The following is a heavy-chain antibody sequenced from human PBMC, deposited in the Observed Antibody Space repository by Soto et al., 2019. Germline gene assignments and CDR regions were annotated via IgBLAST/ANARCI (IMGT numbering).Heavy chain of an antibody. V-gene: IGHV3-15*07. J-gene: IGHJ4*02. CDR1: GFTFTNAW. CDR2: IKSNGDGGTT. Sequence: GGSLRLSCAASGFTFTNAWLNWVRQTPGKGLEWVGRIKSNGDGGTTDYAAPVKGRFTISRDDSKNTLYLQMNSLKTEDTAVYYCATNPPYWGRGTLVTVSS. CDR3: ATNPPY.